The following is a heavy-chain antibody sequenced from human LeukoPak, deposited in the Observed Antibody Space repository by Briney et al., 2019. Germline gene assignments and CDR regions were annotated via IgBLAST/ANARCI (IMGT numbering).Heavy chain of an antibody. CDR1: GFSFSSYE. CDR3: ARKSGYCSGGSCSLDY. CDR2: ISGSGNTI. J-gene: IGHJ4*02. V-gene: IGHV3-48*03. D-gene: IGHD2-15*01. Sequence: PGGSLRLSCAASGFSFSSYEMNWVRQAPGKGLEWVSYISGSGNTIYYADSVKGRFTISRDNAKNSLYLQMNSLRAEDTAVYYCARKSGYCSGGSCSLDYWGQGTLVTVS.